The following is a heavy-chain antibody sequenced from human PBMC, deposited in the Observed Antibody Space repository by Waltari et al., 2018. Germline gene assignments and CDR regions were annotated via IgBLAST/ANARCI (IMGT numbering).Heavy chain of an antibody. D-gene: IGHD3-3*01. V-gene: IGHV4-39*01. CDR3: ASLITIFGVVIDDAFDI. Sequence: QLQLQESGPRLVKPSETLSLTCTVSGGSISSSSYFWGWIRQPPGKGLEWIGSIYYSGNTFYNPALKSRVTISVDTSKTQFSLRLSSVTAADTAVYYCASLITIFGVVIDDAFDIWGQGTMVTVSS. CDR2: IYYSGNT. J-gene: IGHJ3*02. CDR1: GGSISSSSYF.